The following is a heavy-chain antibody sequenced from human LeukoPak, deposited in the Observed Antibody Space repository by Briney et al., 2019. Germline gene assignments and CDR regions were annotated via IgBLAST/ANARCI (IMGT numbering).Heavy chain of an antibody. J-gene: IGHJ4*02. CDR1: GGSISSGDYY. V-gene: IGHV4-30-4*01. CDR3: TRGDDSSGYYRGYFDY. Sequence: SQTLSLTCAVSGGSISSGDYYWSWIRQPPGKGLEWIGYIYYSGSTYYNPSLKSRVTISVDTSKNQFSLKLSSVTAADTAVYYCTRGDDSSGYYRGYFDYWGQGTLVTVSS. D-gene: IGHD3-22*01. CDR2: IYYSGST.